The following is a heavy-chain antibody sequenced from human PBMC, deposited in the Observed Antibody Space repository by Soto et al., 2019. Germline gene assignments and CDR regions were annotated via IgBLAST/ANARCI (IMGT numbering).Heavy chain of an antibody. Sequence: GGSLRLSCAASGFTFSSYAMSWVRQAPGKGLEWVSAISGSGGSTYYADSVKGRFTISRDNSKNTLYLQMNSLRAEDTAVYYCAKGYDSSGYYYVFQHWGQGTLVTVSS. CDR2: ISGSGGST. CDR1: GFTFSSYA. CDR3: AKGYDSSGYYYVFQH. J-gene: IGHJ1*01. D-gene: IGHD3-22*01. V-gene: IGHV3-23*01.